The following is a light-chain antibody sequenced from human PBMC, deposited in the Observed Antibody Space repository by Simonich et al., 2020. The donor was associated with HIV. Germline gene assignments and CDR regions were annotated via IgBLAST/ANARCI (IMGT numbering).Light chain of an antibody. J-gene: IGLJ2*01. CDR2: SND. CDR1: SSNIESNT. V-gene: IGLV1-44*01. CDR3: QSYDSSISASVV. Sequence: QSVLTQAPSAPGTPGQRVTISCSGSSSNIESNTVTWYQQLPGTAPKPLVSSNDPRPSGVRDRFSGSESGTSASLAITGLQAEDDADYYCQSYDSSISASVVFGGGTKLTVL.